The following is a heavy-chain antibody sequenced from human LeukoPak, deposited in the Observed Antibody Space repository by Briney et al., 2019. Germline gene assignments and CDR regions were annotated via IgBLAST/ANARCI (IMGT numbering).Heavy chain of an antibody. CDR3: ARALSNDY. J-gene: IGHJ4*02. D-gene: IGHD4-11*01. V-gene: IGHV3-74*01. Sequence: GGSLRLSCAASGSTFSSYWMHWVRQAPGKGPVWVSRINSDGSSTSYADSVKGRFTISRDNAKNTLYLQMNSLRAEDTAVYYCARALSNDYWGQGTLVTVSS. CDR2: INSDGSST. CDR1: GSTFSSYW.